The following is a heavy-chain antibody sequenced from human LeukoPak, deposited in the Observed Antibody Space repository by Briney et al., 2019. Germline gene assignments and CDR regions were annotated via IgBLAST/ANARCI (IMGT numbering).Heavy chain of an antibody. CDR2: IYYIGST. V-gene: IGHV4-59*01. CDR1: SDSISSYY. J-gene: IGHJ5*02. CDR3: ARVGAYNWFDP. Sequence: SETLSLTCTVSSDSISSYYWSWIRQPPGKGLEWIGYIYYIGSTNYNPSLKSRVTISVDTSKNQFSLKLSSVTAADTAVYYCARVGAYNWFDPWGQGTLVTASS. D-gene: IGHD3-10*01.